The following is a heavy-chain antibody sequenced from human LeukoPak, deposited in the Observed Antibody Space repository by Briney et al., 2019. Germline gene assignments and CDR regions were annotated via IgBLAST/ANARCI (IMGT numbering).Heavy chain of an antibody. Sequence: ASVKVSFKASGYPFTSYGISWVRPAPGQGLEWMGWISAYNGNTNYAQKLQGRVTMTTDTSTGTAYMELRSLRSDDTAVYYCATGYSYGYYYFDYWGQGTLVTVSS. CDR1: GYPFTSYG. J-gene: IGHJ4*02. V-gene: IGHV1-18*04. D-gene: IGHD5-18*01. CDR3: ATGYSYGYYYFDY. CDR2: ISAYNGNT.